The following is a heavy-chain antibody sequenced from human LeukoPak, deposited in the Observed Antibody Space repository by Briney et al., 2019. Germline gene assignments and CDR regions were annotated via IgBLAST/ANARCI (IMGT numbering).Heavy chain of an antibody. CDR1: GGSISSYY. CDR2: IYTSGST. D-gene: IGHD2-2*01. Sequence: SETLSLTCTVSGGSISSYYWSWIRQPAGKGLEWIGRIYTSGSTNYNPPLKSRVTMSVDTSKNQFSLKLSSVTAADTAVYYCASSPVVVPAANYYYYYYYMDVWGKGTTVTISS. CDR3: ASSPVVVPAANYYYYYYYMDV. J-gene: IGHJ6*03. V-gene: IGHV4-4*07.